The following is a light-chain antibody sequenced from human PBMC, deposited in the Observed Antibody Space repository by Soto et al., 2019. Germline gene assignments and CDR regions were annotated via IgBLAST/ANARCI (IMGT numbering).Light chain of an antibody. V-gene: IGKV3-11*01. CDR1: QSVNSY. CDR3: QQYNDWPPLT. CDR2: DGS. Sequence: EIVLTQSPDTLSLSPGDRATLSCRASQSVNSYLAWYQQKPGQAPRLLIYDGSNRATGIPARFSGSGSGTDFTLTISSLEPEDFAVYYCQQYNDWPPLTFGGGTKVDIK. J-gene: IGKJ4*01.